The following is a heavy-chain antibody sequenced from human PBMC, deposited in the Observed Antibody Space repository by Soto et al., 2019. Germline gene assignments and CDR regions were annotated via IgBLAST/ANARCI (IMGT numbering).Heavy chain of an antibody. CDR1: GYTFTGYY. Sequence: ASVKVSCKASGYTFTGYYMHWVRQAPGQGLEWMGWINPNSGGTNYAQKFQGWVTMTRDTSISTAYMELSRLRSDDTAVYYCARGAPSRTTIYYYYYYMDVWGKGTTVTVS. D-gene: IGHD1-7*01. CDR3: ARGAPSRTTIYYYYYYMDV. J-gene: IGHJ6*03. CDR2: INPNSGGT. V-gene: IGHV1-2*04.